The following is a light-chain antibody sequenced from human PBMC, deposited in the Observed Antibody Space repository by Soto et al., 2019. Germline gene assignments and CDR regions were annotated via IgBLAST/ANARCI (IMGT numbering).Light chain of an antibody. Sequence: ALTRLACVSGVPRQSSRISRSLTTNAVGGYNYVSWYQQHPGKAPKLFIYDVSNRPSGVSNRFSGSKSGNTASLSISGLQAEDEADYYCSSYTSSSTLVFGTGTKVTVL. CDR1: TNAVGGYNY. J-gene: IGLJ1*01. V-gene: IGLV2-14*01. CDR2: DVS. CDR3: SSYTSSSTLV.